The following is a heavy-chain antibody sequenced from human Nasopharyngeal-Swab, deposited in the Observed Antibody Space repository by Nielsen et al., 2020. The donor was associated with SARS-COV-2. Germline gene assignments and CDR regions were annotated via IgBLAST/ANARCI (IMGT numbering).Heavy chain of an antibody. D-gene: IGHD3-10*01. J-gene: IGHJ4*02. CDR2: INPNSGGT. V-gene: IGHV1-2*06. Sequence: WVRQAPGQGLEWMGRINPNSGGTNYAQKFQGRVTMARDTSISTAYMELSRLRSDDTAVYYCASSAIWFGEFPFDYWGQGTLVTVSS. CDR3: ASSAIWFGEFPFDY.